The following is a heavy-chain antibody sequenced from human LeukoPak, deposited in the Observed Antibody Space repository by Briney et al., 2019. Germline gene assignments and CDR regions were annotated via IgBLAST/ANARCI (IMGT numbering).Heavy chain of an antibody. Sequence: ASVQVSCKASGYTFTDYYMHWVRQAPGQGREWMGWINPNRGGSSSAKKFQGRVTMTRDKSIRTAYMEPSRLRSDDTAVYYCARSYGSGRRDAFAIWGLGTMVIVSS. CDR2: INPNRGGS. CDR1: GYTFTDYY. D-gene: IGHD3-10*01. V-gene: IGHV1-2*02. J-gene: IGHJ3*02. CDR3: ARSYGSGRRDAFAI.